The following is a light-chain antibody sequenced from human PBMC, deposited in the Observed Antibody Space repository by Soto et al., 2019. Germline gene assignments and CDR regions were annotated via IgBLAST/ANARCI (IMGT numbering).Light chain of an antibody. V-gene: IGKV3-15*01. CDR2: VAS. CDR3: QRYKDWPSS. Sequence: EMVMTQSPATLSVSPGERVTLSCRASQSVTSYLAWYQQKPGQPPRLLIYVASTRAASIPARFSGSGSGTEFTLTISSLQSEEFAVYYCQRYKDWPSSFGQGTKVEIK. J-gene: IGKJ1*01. CDR1: QSVTSY.